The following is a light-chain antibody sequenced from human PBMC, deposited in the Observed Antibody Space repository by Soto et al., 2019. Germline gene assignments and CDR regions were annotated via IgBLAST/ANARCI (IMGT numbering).Light chain of an antibody. Sequence: QSVLTQPPSASGSPGQSVTISCTGTSSDVGGYNYVSWYQQHPGKAPKLVISEVSQRPSGVPDRFSGSKSGNTASLTVSGLQAEDEADYYCCSYAGSTSYVFGTGTKV. CDR1: SSDVGGYNY. J-gene: IGLJ1*01. CDR3: CSYAGSTSYV. V-gene: IGLV2-8*01. CDR2: EVS.